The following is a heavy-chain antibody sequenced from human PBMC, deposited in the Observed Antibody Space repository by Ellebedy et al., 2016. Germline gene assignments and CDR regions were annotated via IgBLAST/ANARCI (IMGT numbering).Heavy chain of an antibody. V-gene: IGHV3-23*01. CDR3: ATLGYCSGGSCFHL. Sequence: GGSLRLSXAASGFTFSSYAMSWVRQAPGKGLEWVSAISGSGGSTYYADSVKGRFTISRDNAKNSLYLQMNSLRAEDTAVYYCATLGYCSGGSCFHLWGQGTLVTVSS. D-gene: IGHD2-15*01. CDR2: ISGSGGST. CDR1: GFTFSSYA. J-gene: IGHJ4*02.